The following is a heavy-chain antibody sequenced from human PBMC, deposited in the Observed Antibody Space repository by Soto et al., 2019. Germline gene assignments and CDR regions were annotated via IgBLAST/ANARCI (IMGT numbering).Heavy chain of an antibody. CDR1: GFTFSSYA. CDR3: AKDLNRPYYDFWSGYYANRVGFDY. D-gene: IGHD3-3*01. CDR2: ISGSGGST. V-gene: IGHV3-23*01. Sequence: GGSLRLSCAASGFTFSSYAMSWVRQAPGKGLEWVSAISGSGGSTYYADSVKGRFTISRDNSKNTLYLQMNSLRAEDTAVYYCAKDLNRPYYDFWSGYYANRVGFDYWGQGTLVTVSS. J-gene: IGHJ4*02.